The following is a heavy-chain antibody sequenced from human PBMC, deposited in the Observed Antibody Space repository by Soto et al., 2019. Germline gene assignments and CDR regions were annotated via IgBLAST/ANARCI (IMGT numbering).Heavy chain of an antibody. Sequence: QVQLQESGPGLVKPSQTLSLTCTVSGGSISSGGYYWSWIRQHPGKGLEWIGYIYYSGSTYYNPSLKSRVTISVETSKNQFSLKLSSVTAADTAVYYCAREGSSSSGWFDPWGQGTLVTVSS. CDR2: IYYSGST. D-gene: IGHD6-6*01. CDR1: GGSISSGGYY. J-gene: IGHJ5*02. V-gene: IGHV4-31*03. CDR3: AREGSSSSGWFDP.